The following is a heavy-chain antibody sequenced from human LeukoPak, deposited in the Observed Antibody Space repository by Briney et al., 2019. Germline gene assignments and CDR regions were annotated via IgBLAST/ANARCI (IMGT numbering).Heavy chain of an antibody. Sequence: PGGSLRLSCATSGFTLSNYWVHWVRQAPGKGLVWVSDINTDGTTIHYADSVRGRFTISRDNAKSTVFLQMNSLRVEDTAVYYCARGPPGYRVGDYWGPGTLVTVPS. CDR1: GFTLSNYW. CDR3: ARGPPGYRVGDY. V-gene: IGHV3-74*01. J-gene: IGHJ4*02. D-gene: IGHD2-2*03. CDR2: INTDGTTI.